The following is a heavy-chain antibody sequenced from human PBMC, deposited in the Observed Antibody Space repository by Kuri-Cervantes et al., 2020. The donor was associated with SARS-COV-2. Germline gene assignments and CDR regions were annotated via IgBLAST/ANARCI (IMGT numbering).Heavy chain of an antibody. V-gene: IGHV1-18*01. CDR1: GYTFNNYG. D-gene: IGHD3-22*01. J-gene: IGHJ6*02. CDR3: ARGMPNYYDSNNLLLGYYYYGMDV. CDR2: ISVYNGYT. Sequence: ASVKVSCKASGYTFNNYGINWVRQAPGQGLEWMGWISVYNGYTKFAQKFQGRVTITADESTSTAYMELSSLRSEDTAVYYCARGMPNYYDSNNLLLGYYYYGMDVWGQGTTVTVSS.